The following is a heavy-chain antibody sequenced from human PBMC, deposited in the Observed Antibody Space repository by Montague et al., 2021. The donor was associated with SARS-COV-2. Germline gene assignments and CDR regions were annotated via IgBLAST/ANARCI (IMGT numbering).Heavy chain of an antibody. CDR2: IHSSGGT. V-gene: IGHV4-61*02. D-gene: IGHD3-22*01. J-gene: IGHJ5*02. CDR3: ARDYYDSTGLNWFDP. CDR1: GGSIRTSSYY. Sequence: TLSLTCTVSGGSIRTSSYYWGWIRQSAGKGLEWIGRIHSSGGTNYNPSLKSRLTMSVDSSANQFSLKLTSVTAADTAVYYCARDYYDSTGLNWFDPWGQGLLVTVSS.